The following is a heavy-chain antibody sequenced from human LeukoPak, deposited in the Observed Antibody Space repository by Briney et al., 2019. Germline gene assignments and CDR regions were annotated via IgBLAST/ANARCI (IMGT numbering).Heavy chain of an antibody. CDR2: INHSGSA. CDR1: GDFFSGYY. J-gene: IGHJ3*02. Sequence: SETLSLTCAVYGDFFSGYYWSWIRQPPGKGLEWIGEINHSGSASYNPSLKSRVTISVDTSKIQFSLKLSSVTATDTAVYYCARMRDNWNVCVFDIWGQGTMVTVSS. CDR3: ARMRDNWNVCVFDI. V-gene: IGHV4-34*01. D-gene: IGHD1-1*01.